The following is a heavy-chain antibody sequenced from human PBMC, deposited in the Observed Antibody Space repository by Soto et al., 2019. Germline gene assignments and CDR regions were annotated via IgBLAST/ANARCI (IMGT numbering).Heavy chain of an antibody. V-gene: IGHV3-73*02. CDR3: TIQRDYGDYELDD. J-gene: IGHJ4*02. D-gene: IGHD4-17*01. CDR1: GFTFSGSA. Sequence: EVQLVESGGGLVQPGGSLKLSCAASGFTFSGSAMHWVRQASGRGLEWVGRIRSKANSYATAYAASVKGRFTISRDDSKNTAYLQMNSLKTEDTAVYYCTIQRDYGDYELDDWGQGTLVTVSS. CDR2: IRSKANSYAT.